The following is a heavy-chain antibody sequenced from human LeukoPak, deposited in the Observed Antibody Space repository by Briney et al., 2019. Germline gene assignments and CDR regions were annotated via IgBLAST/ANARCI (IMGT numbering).Heavy chain of an antibody. CDR1: GFTFSSYA. J-gene: IGHJ6*03. CDR2: ISGSGGSA. CDR3: AKNNDYGDYATYYYYMDV. D-gene: IGHD4-17*01. V-gene: IGHV3-23*01. Sequence: GGSLRLSCAASGFTFSSYAMSWVRQAPGKGLEWVSAISGSGGSAYYADSVKGRFTISRDNSKNTLYLQMNSLRAEDTAVYYCAKNNDYGDYATYYYYMDVWGKGTTVTVSS.